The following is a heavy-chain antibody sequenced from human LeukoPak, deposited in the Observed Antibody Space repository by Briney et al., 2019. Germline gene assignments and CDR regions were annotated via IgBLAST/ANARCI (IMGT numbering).Heavy chain of an antibody. Sequence: PGGSLRLSCAASGFTFNNYNMNWVRQAPGKGLEWVSYISSSSSTIYYADSVRGRFTISRDNAKNSLYLQMNSLRAEDTAVYYCARDLQNYYGMDVWGQGTTVTVSS. J-gene: IGHJ6*02. CDR2: ISSSSSTI. CDR1: GFTFNNYN. V-gene: IGHV3-48*01. CDR3: ARDLQNYYGMDV.